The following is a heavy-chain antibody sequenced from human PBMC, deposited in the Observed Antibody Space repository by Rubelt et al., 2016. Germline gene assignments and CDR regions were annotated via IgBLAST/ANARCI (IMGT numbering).Heavy chain of an antibody. Sequence: QVQLVQSGAEVKKPGASVKVSCKASGYTFTGYYMHWVRQAPGQGLEWMGWINPNSGCTNYAQKFQGRVTMTRDTSISTAYMELSRLRSDDTAVYYCARSEIVVVTGSPGYWGQGTLVTVSS. D-gene: IGHD3-22*01. CDR2: INPNSGCT. J-gene: IGHJ4*02. CDR3: ARSEIVVVTGSPGY. V-gene: IGHV1-2*02. CDR1: GYTFTGYY.